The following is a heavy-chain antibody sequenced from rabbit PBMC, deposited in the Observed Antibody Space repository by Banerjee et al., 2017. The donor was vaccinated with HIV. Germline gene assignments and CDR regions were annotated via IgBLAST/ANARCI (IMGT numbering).Heavy chain of an antibody. V-gene: IGHV1S40*01. Sequence: QSLEESGGGLVKPEGSLTLTCKASGFDLSRSYYMCWVRQAPGKGLEWIACIYNGDGISTYYASWAKGRFTISKTSSTTVTLQMTSLTAADTATYLCARHVYAMDLWGPGTLVTVS. J-gene: IGHJ6*01. CDR1: GFDLSRSYY. CDR3: ARHVYAMDL. CDR2: IYNGDGIST.